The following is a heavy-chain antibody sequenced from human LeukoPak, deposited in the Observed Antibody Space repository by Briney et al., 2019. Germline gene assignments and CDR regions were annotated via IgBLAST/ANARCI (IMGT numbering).Heavy chain of an antibody. D-gene: IGHD3-22*01. Sequence: SVKVSCKASGYTFTSYGISWVRQAPGQGLEWMGGIIPIFGTANYAQKFQGRVTITADESTSTAYMELSSLRSEDTAVYYCARDRRDYYDSSGYYYWFDPWGQGTLVTVSS. J-gene: IGHJ5*02. CDR3: ARDRRDYYDSSGYYYWFDP. CDR1: GYTFTSYG. CDR2: IIPIFGTA. V-gene: IGHV1-69*13.